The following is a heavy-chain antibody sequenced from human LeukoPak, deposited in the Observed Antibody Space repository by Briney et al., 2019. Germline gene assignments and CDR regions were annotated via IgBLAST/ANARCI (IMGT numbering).Heavy chain of an antibody. CDR3: ARVGHGSSPTFDY. Sequence: SETLSLTCTVSGGSISSYCWGWIRQPPGKGLEWIGYIYYSGSTNYNPSLKSRVTISVDTSKNQFSLKLSSVTAADTAVYYCARVGHGSSPTFDYWGQGTLVTVSS. D-gene: IGHD6-13*01. CDR2: IYYSGST. CDR1: GGSISSYC. J-gene: IGHJ4*02. V-gene: IGHV4-59*01.